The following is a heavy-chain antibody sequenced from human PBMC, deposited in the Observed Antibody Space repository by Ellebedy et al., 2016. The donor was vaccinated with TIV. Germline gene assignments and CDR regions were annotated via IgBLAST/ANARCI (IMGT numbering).Heavy chain of an antibody. D-gene: IGHD5-12*01. CDR1: GFTFRIHA. Sequence: GGSLRLXXAASGFTFRIHAMAWVRQAPGKGLEWVSVVRGSDIDTSYADSVKGRFTVSRDNSKNTLFLQMNSLRAEDTAIYYCALSGYTGYDRPMWGQGTMVTVSS. V-gene: IGHV3-23*01. CDR3: ALSGYTGYDRPM. CDR2: VRGSDIDT. J-gene: IGHJ3*01.